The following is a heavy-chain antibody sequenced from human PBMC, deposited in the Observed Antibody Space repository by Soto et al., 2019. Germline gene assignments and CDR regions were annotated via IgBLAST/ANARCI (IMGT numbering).Heavy chain of an antibody. V-gene: IGHV3-30*04. Sequence: QVQLVESGGGVVQPGTSLRLSCEASGFTFSSYAMHWVRQAPGKGLEWVAVTLYDGRNKYYGDSVKGRFTISRDNSKNTMYLQMNSRRREDTAVYYCARDINRVWNYAAYWGQGTLVTVSS. CDR1: GFTFSSYA. J-gene: IGHJ4*02. D-gene: IGHD1-7*01. CDR3: ARDINRVWNYAAY. CDR2: TLYDGRNK.